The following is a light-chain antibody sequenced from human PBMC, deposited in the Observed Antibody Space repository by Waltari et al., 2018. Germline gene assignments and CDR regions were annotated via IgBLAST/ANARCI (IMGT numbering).Light chain of an antibody. CDR1: QSVDNTY. Sequence: EIVLTQSPGSLSLSPGERATLSCRASQSVDNTYLVWYQKKPGQAPRLLIFAASSRATGIPDRFSGGGSGTDFTLTISRLEPEDFAVYYCHHYGGSLPNTFGQGTKLEIK. V-gene: IGKV3-20*01. J-gene: IGKJ2*01. CDR2: AAS. CDR3: HHYGGSLPNT.